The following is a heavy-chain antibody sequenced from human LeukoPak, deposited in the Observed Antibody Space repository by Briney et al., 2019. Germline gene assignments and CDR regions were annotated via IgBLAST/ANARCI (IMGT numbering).Heavy chain of an antibody. CDR2: FYSGGDT. D-gene: IGHD2-2*01. CDR3: ARDTKGYWYFDL. Sequence: GGSLRLSCAVSGFTVSSNHMSWVRQAPGKGLEWVSAFYSGGDTHYADSVKGRFTISRDNSKNTLYLQMNSLSAEDTAVYYCARDTKGYWYFDLRGRGTLVSASS. V-gene: IGHV3-53*01. CDR1: GFTVSSNH. J-gene: IGHJ2*01.